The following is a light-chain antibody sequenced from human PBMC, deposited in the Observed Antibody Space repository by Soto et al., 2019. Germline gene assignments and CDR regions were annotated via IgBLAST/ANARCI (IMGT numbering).Light chain of an antibody. Sequence: QSALTQPASVSGSPGQSITISCTGSSSDVGGYKYVSWFQHHPGKTPKLIIYDVNNRPSGVSNRFSGSKSGTTASLTISGLQADDKADYYCNSYTSDSTWVFGGGTKLTVL. CDR1: SSDVGGYKY. CDR3: NSYTSDSTWV. V-gene: IGLV2-14*03. J-gene: IGLJ3*02. CDR2: DVN.